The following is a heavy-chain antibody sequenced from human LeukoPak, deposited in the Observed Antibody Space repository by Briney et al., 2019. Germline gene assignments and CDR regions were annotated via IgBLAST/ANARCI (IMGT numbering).Heavy chain of an antibody. V-gene: IGHV3-30*03. CDR3: ARDNAYYYDSSGYNY. J-gene: IGHJ4*02. D-gene: IGHD3-22*01. CDR1: GFTFSSYG. Sequence: QPGRSLRLSCAASGFTFSSYGMHWVRQAPGKGLEWVAVISYDGSNKYYADSVKGRFTISRDNSKNTLYLQMNSLRAEDTAVYYCARDNAYYYDSSGYNYWGQGTLVTVSS. CDR2: ISYDGSNK.